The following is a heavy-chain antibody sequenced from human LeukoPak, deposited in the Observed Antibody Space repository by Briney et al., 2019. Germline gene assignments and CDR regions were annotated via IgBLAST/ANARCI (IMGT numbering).Heavy chain of an antibody. CDR2: IYYSGST. D-gene: IGHD6-13*01. J-gene: IGHJ5*02. V-gene: IGHV4-59*01. CDR1: GGSISSYY. CDR3: ARAPLSSSWYQFFWFDP. Sequence: NPSETLSLTCTVSGGSISSYYWSWIRQPPGNGLEWIGYIYYSGSTNYNPSLKSRVTISVDTSKNQFSLKLSSVTAADTAVYYCARAPLSSSWYQFFWFDPWGQGTLVTVSS.